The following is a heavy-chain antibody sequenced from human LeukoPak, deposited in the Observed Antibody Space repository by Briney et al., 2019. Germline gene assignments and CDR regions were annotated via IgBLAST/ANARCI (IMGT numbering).Heavy chain of an antibody. D-gene: IGHD6-13*01. J-gene: IGHJ3*02. CDR1: GGSFDGYY. CDR2: ITYDGST. CDR3: ARPLIAAAGTGDAFDI. V-gene: IGHV4-34*01. Sequence: KASETLSLTCAVFGGSFDGYYWSWIRQPPGKGLEWIGEITYDGSTNYNPSLKSRVTISVDTSKNQFSLKLSSVTAADTAVYYCARPLIAAAGTGDAFDIWGQGTMVTVSS.